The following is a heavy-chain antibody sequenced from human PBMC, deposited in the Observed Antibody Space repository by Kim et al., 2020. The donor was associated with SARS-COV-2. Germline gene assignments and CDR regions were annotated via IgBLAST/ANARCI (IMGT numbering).Heavy chain of an antibody. Sequence: LKSRVTISVDTSQNQVSLRLSSVPAADTAVYYCARLGPWELLRFPYYFDYWGQGTLVTVSS. CDR3: ARLGPWELLRFPYYFDY. J-gene: IGHJ4*02. D-gene: IGHD1-26*01. V-gene: IGHV4-39*01.